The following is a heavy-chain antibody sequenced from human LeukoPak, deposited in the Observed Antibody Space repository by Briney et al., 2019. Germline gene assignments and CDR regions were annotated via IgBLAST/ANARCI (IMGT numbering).Heavy chain of an antibody. CDR1: GFTVSSNY. CDR3: TRVGYIDEGIDY. CDR2: IKQDGSKK. Sequence: GGSLRLSCAASGFTVSSNYMTWVRQAPGKGLEWVANIKQDGSKKSYVDSVKGRYIISRDNAKNSLYLQMNSLRAEDTAIYYCTRVGYIDEGIDYWGQGTLVTVSS. J-gene: IGHJ4*02. V-gene: IGHV3-7*04. D-gene: IGHD5-24*01.